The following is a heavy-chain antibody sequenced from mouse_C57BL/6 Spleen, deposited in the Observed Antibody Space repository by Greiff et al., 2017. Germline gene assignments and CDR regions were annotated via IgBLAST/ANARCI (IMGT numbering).Heavy chain of an antibody. CDR1: GYTFTDYY. V-gene: IGHV1-26*01. CDR2: INPNNGGT. J-gene: IGHJ2*01. D-gene: IGHD2-2*01. CDR3: ARRRVYYGYDGGYFDY. Sequence: EVQLQQSGPELVKPGASVKISCKASGYTFTDYYMNWVKQSHGKSLEWIGDINPNNGGTSYNQKFKGKATLTVDKSSSTAYMELRSLTSEDSAVYYCARRRVYYGYDGGYFDYWGQGTTLTVSS.